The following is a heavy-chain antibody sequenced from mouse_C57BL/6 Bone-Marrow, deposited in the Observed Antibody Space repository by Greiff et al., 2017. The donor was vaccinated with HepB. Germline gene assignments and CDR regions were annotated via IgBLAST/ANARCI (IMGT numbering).Heavy chain of an antibody. J-gene: IGHJ4*01. CDR2: IYPGDGDT. CDR1: GYAFSSSW. D-gene: IGHD1-1*01. V-gene: IGHV1-82*01. CDR3: ARPFITTVVAHYAMDY. Sequence: VKLMESGPELVKPGASVKISCKASGYAFSSSWMNWVKQRPGKGLEWIGRIYPGDGDTNYNGKFKGKATLTADKSSSTAYMQLSSLTSEDSAVYFCARPFITTVVAHYAMDYWGQGTSVTVSS.